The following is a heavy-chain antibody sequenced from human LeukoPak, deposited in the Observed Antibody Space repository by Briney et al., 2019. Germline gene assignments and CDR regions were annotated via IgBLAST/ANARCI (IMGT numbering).Heavy chain of an antibody. CDR3: ARDRPDILTGYAYYYGMDV. CDR2: ISAYNGNT. D-gene: IGHD3-9*01. V-gene: IGHV1-18*04. CDR1: GYTFTGYY. J-gene: IGHJ6*04. Sequence: ASVKVSCKASGYTFTGYYMHWVRQAPGQGLEWMGWISAYNGNTNYAQKLQGRVTMTTDTSTSTAYMELRSLRSDDTAVYYCARDRPDILTGYAYYYGMDVWGKGTTVTVSS.